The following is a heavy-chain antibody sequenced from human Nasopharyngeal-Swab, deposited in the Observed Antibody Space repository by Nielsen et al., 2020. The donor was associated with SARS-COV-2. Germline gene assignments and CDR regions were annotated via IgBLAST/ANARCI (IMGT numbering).Heavy chain of an antibody. CDR2: INAGNGNT. V-gene: IGHV1-3*01. CDR3: ARADEFMDYGDYWYFDL. Sequence: ASVKVSCKASGYTFTSYAMHWERQAPGQRLEWMGWINAGNGNTKYSQKFQGRVTITRDTSASTAYMELSSLRSEDTAVYYCARADEFMDYGDYWYFDLWGRGTLVTVSS. CDR1: GYTFTSYA. D-gene: IGHD4-17*01. J-gene: IGHJ2*01.